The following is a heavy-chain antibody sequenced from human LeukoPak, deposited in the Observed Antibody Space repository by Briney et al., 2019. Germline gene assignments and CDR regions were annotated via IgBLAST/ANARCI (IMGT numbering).Heavy chain of an antibody. J-gene: IGHJ6*03. CDR1: GFTFSSYW. CDR2: INSDGSST. D-gene: IGHD3-10*01. Sequence: GGSLRLSCAASGFTFSSYWMHWVRQAPGKGLVWVSRINSDGSSTSYADSVKGRFTISRDNAKNTLYLHMNSLRAEDTAEYYCAREGSGTYYMDVWGKGTTVTISS. V-gene: IGHV3-74*01. CDR3: AREGSGTYYMDV.